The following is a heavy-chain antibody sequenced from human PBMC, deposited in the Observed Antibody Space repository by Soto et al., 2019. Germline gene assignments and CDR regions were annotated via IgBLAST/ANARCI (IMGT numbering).Heavy chain of an antibody. CDR3: ARPQYYDSRGLDD. CDR2: IYPGDSDI. Sequence: PGESLKISCKGSGYNFTNYRIAWVRQMPEKGLEWMGIIYPGDSDIRYSPSFQGQVTISADKSINTAYLQWNSLKASDTAMYYCARPQYYDSRGLDDWGQGTLVTVSS. V-gene: IGHV5-51*01. D-gene: IGHD3-22*01. J-gene: IGHJ4*02. CDR1: GYNFTNYR.